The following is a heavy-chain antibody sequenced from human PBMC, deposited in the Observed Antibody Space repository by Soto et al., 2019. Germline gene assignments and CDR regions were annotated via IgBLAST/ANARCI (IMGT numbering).Heavy chain of an antibody. CDR2: INHSGST. D-gene: IGHD1-7*01. CDR3: ARDSVKYNWNYHWFDP. V-gene: IGHV4-34*01. J-gene: IGHJ5*02. Sequence: QVQLQQWGAGLLKPSETLSLTCAVYGGSFSGYYWSWIRQPPGKGLEWIWEINHSGSTNYNPSLKSRVTISVDTSKNQFSLKLSSVTAADTAVYYCARDSVKYNWNYHWFDPWGQGTLVTVSS. CDR1: GGSFSGYY.